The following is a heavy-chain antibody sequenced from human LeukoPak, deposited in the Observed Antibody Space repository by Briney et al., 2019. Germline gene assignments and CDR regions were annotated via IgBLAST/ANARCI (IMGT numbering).Heavy chain of an antibody. V-gene: IGHV4-39*07. Sequence: SETLSLTCSISGGSISINNFWWGWIRQSPGKAMEWVGSVYYSGSTYYNPSLTRRLTMSVDTSKNQFSLKLTSLTAADTAVYYCARGTSFGLMNSDNWGQGTLVIVSS. CDR3: ARGTSFGLMNSDN. CDR1: GGSISINNFW. J-gene: IGHJ4*02. D-gene: IGHD2-8*01. CDR2: VYYSGST.